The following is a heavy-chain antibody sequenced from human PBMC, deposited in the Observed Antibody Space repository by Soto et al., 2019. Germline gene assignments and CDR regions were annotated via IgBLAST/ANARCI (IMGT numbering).Heavy chain of an antibody. Sequence: EVQLLESGGGLVQPGGSLRLSCAASGFTFSSYAMSWFRQAPGKGLEWVSGISGSGGSTYYADSVKGRFTISRDNSKNTLYLQMNSLRAEDTAVYYCASAAREYYYYGMDVWGQGTTVTVSS. V-gene: IGHV3-23*01. J-gene: IGHJ6*02. CDR2: ISGSGGST. CDR3: ASAAREYYYYGMDV. CDR1: GFTFSSYA.